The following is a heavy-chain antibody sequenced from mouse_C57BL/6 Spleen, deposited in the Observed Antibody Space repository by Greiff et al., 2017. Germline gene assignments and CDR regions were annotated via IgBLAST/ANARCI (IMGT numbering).Heavy chain of an antibody. D-gene: IGHD4-1*01. Sequence: EVKVEESGGGLVQPGGSMKLSCAASGFTFSDAWMDWVRQSPEKGLEWVAEIRNKANNHATDYAESVKGRFTISRDDSKSSVYLQMNSLRAEDTGIYYCTRPGSKKAWFAYWGQGTLVTVSA. CDR2: IRNKANNHAT. CDR1: GFTFSDAW. V-gene: IGHV6-6*01. J-gene: IGHJ3*01. CDR3: TRPGSKKAWFAY.